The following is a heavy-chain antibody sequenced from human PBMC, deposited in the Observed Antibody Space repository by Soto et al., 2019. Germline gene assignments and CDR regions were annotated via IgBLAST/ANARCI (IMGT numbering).Heavy chain of an antibody. CDR3: ARDPFYGSGGYDY. J-gene: IGHJ4*02. CDR1: GFTVSSNY. Sequence: EVQLVESGGGLVQPGGSLRLSCAASGFTVSSNYMSWVRQAPGKGLEWVSVIYSGGSTYYADSVKGRFTISRDNSKNTLYLQMNSLRAEDTAVYYCARDPFYGSGGYDYWGQGTLVTVSS. V-gene: IGHV3-66*01. CDR2: IYSGGST. D-gene: IGHD3-10*01.